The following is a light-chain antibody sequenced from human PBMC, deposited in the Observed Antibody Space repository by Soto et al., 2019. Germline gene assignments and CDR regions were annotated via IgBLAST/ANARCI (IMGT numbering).Light chain of an antibody. J-gene: IGKJ5*01. CDR3: QQHGDSIY. Sequence: EIVLTQAPGTLPWSPGARATLSCRASQSVISTRLAWYQQKPGQAPRLLIYGASTRATGIADRFSGSGSGTDFTLTISRLEPEDFAVYFCQQHGDSIYFGQGTRMYI. V-gene: IGKV3-20*01. CDR2: GAS. CDR1: QSVISTR.